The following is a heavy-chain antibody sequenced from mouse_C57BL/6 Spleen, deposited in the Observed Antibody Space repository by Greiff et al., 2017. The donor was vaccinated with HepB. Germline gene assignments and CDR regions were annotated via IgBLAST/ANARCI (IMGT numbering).Heavy chain of an antibody. Sequence: VQLVESGPELVKPGASVKISCKASGYAFSSSWMNWVKQRPGKGLEWIGRIYPGDGDTNYNGKFKGKATLTADKSSSTAYMQLRSLTSEDSAVYFCARWGHYYGSSYYAMDYWGQGTSVTVSS. CDR1: GYAFSSSW. V-gene: IGHV1-82*01. D-gene: IGHD1-1*01. CDR3: ARWGHYYGSSYYAMDY. J-gene: IGHJ4*01. CDR2: IYPGDGDT.